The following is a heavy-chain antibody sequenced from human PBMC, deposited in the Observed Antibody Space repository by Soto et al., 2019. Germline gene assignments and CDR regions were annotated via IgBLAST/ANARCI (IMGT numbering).Heavy chain of an antibody. CDR2: VYSTGST. Sequence: ASETLSLTCTVSGGSIKNYFWSWIRQSPGKGLEWMGYVYSTGSTHYNPSLKSRLTMSVDTSKSHFSLRLTSVTTADTATYYCARADRCGVSISSLDLWGQGILVTVSS. J-gene: IGHJ4*02. V-gene: IGHV4-59*01. CDR3: ARADRCGVSISSLDL. CDR1: GGSIKNYF. D-gene: IGHD2-21*01.